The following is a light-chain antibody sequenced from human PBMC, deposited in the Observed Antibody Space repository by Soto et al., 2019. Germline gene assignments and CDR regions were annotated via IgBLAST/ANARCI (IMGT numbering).Light chain of an antibody. V-gene: IGKV4-1*01. CDR1: QSVLYSTNNKNY. Sequence: DIVMPQSPDSLAVSLGERATINCKSSQSVLYSTNNKNYLAWYQQKPGQPPKLLIYWASTRESGVPDRFSGSGSGTDFTLTISSLRAEDVAVYYCQQYYSTPSFGPGTKVDIK. CDR3: QQYYSTPS. J-gene: IGKJ3*01. CDR2: WAS.